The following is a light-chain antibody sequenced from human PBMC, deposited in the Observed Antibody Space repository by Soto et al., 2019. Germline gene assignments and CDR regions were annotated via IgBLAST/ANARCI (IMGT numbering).Light chain of an antibody. J-gene: IGKJ1*01. Sequence: DVQMTQSPSTLSASVGDRVTIACRASQGISSHLAWYQQKPGKAPKLLIYAASTLQSGVPSRFSGSGSGTDFTLTISRLEPEDFAVYYCQQSGSSPPTFGQGTKVDIK. V-gene: IGKV1-9*01. CDR2: AAS. CDR3: QQSGSSPPT. CDR1: QGISSH.